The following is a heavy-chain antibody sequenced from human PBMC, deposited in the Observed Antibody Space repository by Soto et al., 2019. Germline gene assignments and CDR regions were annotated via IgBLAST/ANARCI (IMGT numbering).Heavy chain of an antibody. CDR2: THYSGST. CDR1: GGSISSYY. J-gene: IGHJ4*02. Sequence: PSETLSLTCTVSGGSISSYYWSWIRQPPGKGLEWIGYTHYSGSTNYNPSLKSRVTISVDTSKNQFSLKLSSVTAADTAVYYCARGMAVAGHYFDSWGQGTLVTVSS. V-gene: IGHV4-59*12. CDR3: ARGMAVAGHYFDS. D-gene: IGHD6-19*01.